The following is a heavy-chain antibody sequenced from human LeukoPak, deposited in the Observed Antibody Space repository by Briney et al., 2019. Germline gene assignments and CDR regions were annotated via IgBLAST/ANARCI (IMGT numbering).Heavy chain of an antibody. J-gene: IGHJ4*02. CDR2: IYSGGST. CDR1: GFTVSSNY. D-gene: IGHD5-18*01. Sequence: GGSLRLSCAASGFTVSSNYMSWVRQAPGKGLEWVSVIYSGGSTYYADSVKGRFTISRDNSKNTLYLQMNSLRAEDTAVYYCARDRGYSYGYVYWGQGTLVTVSS. V-gene: IGHV3-53*01. CDR3: ARDRGYSYGYVY.